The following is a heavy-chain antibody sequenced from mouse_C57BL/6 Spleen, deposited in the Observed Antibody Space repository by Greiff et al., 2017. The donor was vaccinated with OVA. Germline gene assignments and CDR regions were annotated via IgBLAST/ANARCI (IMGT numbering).Heavy chain of an antibody. CDR2: IYPGDGDT. J-gene: IGHJ2*01. CDR3: ARDSYGNYDFDY. Sequence: QVQLKESGPELVKPGASVKISCKASGYAFSSSWMNWVKQRPGKGLEWIGRIYPGDGDTNYNGKFKGKATLTADKSSSTAYMQLSSLTSEDSAVYFCARDSYGNYDFDYWGQGTTLTVSS. CDR1: GYAFSSSW. D-gene: IGHD2-1*01. V-gene: IGHV1-82*01.